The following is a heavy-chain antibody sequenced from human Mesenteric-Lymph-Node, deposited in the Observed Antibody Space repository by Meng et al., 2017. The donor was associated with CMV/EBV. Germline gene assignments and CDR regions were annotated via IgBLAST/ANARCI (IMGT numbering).Heavy chain of an antibody. CDR2: IIPIVATA. CDR3: ARGAGDSSTWFSTFDH. Sequence: GDSFSRNAISWVRQAPGQGLEWMGGIIPIVATANYAQKFQDRVTITADSSTSTAYMGLSSLRSEDTAVYYCARGAGDSSTWFSTFDHWGQGTLVTVS. V-gene: IGHV1-69*06. J-gene: IGHJ4*02. D-gene: IGHD6-13*01. CDR1: GDSFSRNA.